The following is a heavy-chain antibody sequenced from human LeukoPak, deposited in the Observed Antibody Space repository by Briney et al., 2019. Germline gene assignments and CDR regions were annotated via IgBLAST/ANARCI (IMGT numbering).Heavy chain of an antibody. J-gene: IGHJ3*02. D-gene: IGHD1-1*01. Sequence: SETLSLTCTVSGGSISSYYWSWIRQPAGKGLEWIGRIYTSGSTNYNPSLKSRVSMSVDTSKNQFSLKLSSVTVADTAVYYCARLETRPDAFDIWGQGTMVTVSS. CDR1: GGSISSYY. CDR2: IYTSGST. V-gene: IGHV4-4*07. CDR3: ARLETRPDAFDI.